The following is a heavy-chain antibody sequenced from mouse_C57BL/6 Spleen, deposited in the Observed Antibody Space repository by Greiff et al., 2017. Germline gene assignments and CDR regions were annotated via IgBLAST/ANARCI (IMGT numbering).Heavy chain of an antibody. D-gene: IGHD2-3*01. V-gene: IGHV1-55*01. CDR3: ARWGDGYPHYFDY. J-gene: IGHJ2*01. CDR1: GYTFTSYW. Sequence: QVQLQQPGAELVKPGASVTMSCKASGYTFTSYWITWVKQRPGQGLEWIGDIYPGSGSTNYNEKFKSKATLTVDTSSSTAYMQLSSLTSEDSAVYYCARWGDGYPHYFDYWGQGTTLTVSS. CDR2: IYPGSGST.